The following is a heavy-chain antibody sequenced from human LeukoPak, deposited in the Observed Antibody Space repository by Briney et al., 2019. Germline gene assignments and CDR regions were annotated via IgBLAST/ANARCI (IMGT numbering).Heavy chain of an antibody. CDR2: INPSGGST. J-gene: IGHJ4*02. Sequence: EASVKVSCKASGYTFTSYYMHWVRQAPGQGLEWMGIINPSGGSTSYAQKFQGRVTMTRDTSTSTVYMELSSLRSEDTAVYYCAREARGGSYDYVWGSYRYFDYWGRGTLVTVSS. CDR1: GYTFTSYY. V-gene: IGHV1-46*01. D-gene: IGHD3-16*02. CDR3: AREARGGSYDYVWGSYRYFDY.